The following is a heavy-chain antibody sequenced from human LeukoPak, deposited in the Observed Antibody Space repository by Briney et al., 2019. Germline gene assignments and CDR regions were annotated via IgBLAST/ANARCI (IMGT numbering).Heavy chain of an antibody. CDR3: ASRVSDYGSGSFESDAFDI. D-gene: IGHD3-10*01. CDR1: GYTFTSYD. J-gene: IGHJ3*02. V-gene: IGHV1-18*01. CDR2: ISAYNGNT. Sequence: ASVKVSCKASGYTFTSYDISWVRLAPGQGLEWMGWISAYNGNTNYAQKLQGRVTMTTDTSTTIAYMELRSLRSDDTAVYYCASRVSDYGSGSFESDAFDIWGQGTMVTVSS.